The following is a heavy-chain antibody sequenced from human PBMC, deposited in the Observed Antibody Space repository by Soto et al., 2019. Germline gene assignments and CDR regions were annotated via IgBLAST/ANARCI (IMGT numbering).Heavy chain of an antibody. J-gene: IGHJ6*02. CDR3: ARDGVDPLTGDQVYYYGMDV. CDR1: GYTFTGYY. D-gene: IGHD7-27*01. CDR2: INPNSGGT. V-gene: IGHV1-2*02. Sequence: ASVKVSCKASGYTFTGYYMRWVRQAPGQGLEWMGWINPNSGGTNYAQKFQGRVTMTRDTSISTAYMELSRLRSDDTAVYYCARDGVDPLTGDQVYYYGMDVWGQGTTVTVYS.